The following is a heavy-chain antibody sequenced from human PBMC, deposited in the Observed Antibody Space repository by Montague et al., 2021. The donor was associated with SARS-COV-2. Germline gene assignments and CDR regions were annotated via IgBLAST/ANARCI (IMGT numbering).Heavy chain of an antibody. Sequence: SETLSLTCTASGGSISSSNYYWDWIRQPPGKGLEWIGSIYDSGSTYYNPSLKSRVTISVDTSKNHFSLKLSSVTAADTAVYYCARRGRKLLPVATTIGGFDIWGQGTMVAVPS. CDR3: ARRGRKLLPVATTIGGFDI. CDR1: GGSISSSNYY. D-gene: IGHD5-12*01. V-gene: IGHV4-39*02. J-gene: IGHJ3*02. CDR2: IYDSGST.